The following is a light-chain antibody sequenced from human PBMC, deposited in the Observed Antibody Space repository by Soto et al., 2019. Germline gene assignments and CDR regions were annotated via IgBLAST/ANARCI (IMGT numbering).Light chain of an antibody. CDR3: SSYTSSSTLV. V-gene: IGLV2-14*01. CDR2: DVS. J-gene: IGLJ2*01. CDR1: SSDVGGYNY. Sequence: QPASVSGSPRPSMTLSCTGTSSDVGGYNYFSWYQQHPGKPPKLMIYDVSNRASGVSNRVSGSKSGNTASLTISGLQAEDEADYYCSSYTSSSTLVFGGGTKLTVL.